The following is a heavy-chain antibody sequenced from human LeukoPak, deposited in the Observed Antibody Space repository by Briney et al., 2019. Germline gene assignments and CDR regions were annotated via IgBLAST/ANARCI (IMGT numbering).Heavy chain of an antibody. CDR3: ATVVALRYFDWLLYRSRHRAYYFDY. D-gene: IGHD3-9*01. J-gene: IGHJ4*02. CDR1: GYTFTSYD. Sequence: ASVKLSCKASGYTFTSYDINWVRQATGQGLEWMGWMNPNSGNTGYAQKFQARVTITRNTSISTAYMELSSLRSEDSAVYYCATVVALRYFDWLLYRSRHRAYYFDYWGQGTLVTVSS. V-gene: IGHV1-8*01. CDR2: MNPNSGNT.